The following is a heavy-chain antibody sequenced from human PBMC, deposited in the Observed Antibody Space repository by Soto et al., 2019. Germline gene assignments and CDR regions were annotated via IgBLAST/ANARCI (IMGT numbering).Heavy chain of an antibody. CDR2: IYWDDDK. D-gene: IGHD3-3*01. CDR1: GFSLTTSGVG. J-gene: IGHJ4*02. Sequence: QITLNESGPTLVKPTQTLTLTCTFSGFSLTTSGVGVGWIRQSPGKAPEWLALIYWDDDKRYSPSLKSRLTITKDTSKNQVVLTMANLDPADTATYYCAHRVLRTVFGLVTTTAIYFDSWGQGTPVAVSS. CDR3: AHRVLRTVFGLVTTTAIYFDS. V-gene: IGHV2-5*02.